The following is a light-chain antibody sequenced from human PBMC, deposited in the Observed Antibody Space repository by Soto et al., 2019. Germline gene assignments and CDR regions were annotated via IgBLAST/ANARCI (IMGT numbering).Light chain of an antibody. CDR1: QDIEGF. Sequence: DITTTPSPPSLSASVGDRVSIPFRASQDIEGFLAWYQQKPGTAPKLLVYGTSTLQSGVPSRFSGSGWGTDFILTISSLQPEDVATYYCQKYNKAPWKFGQGTKVDIK. CDR2: GTS. V-gene: IGKV1-27*01. CDR3: QKYNKAPWK. J-gene: IGKJ1*01.